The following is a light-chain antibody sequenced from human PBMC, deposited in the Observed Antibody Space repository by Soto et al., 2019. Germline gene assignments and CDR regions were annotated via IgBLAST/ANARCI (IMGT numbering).Light chain of an antibody. V-gene: IGLV2-23*01. Sequence: QSALAQPASLSGSPGQSLTISCTGTSSDVGSSNFVSWYQQHPGKAPKLIIYEGSRRPSGVSGRFSGSKSGNAASLTISGLQAEDEADYYCCSFPGTSTLYVFGSGTKVTVL. CDR1: SSDVGSSNF. CDR3: CSFPGTSTLYV. J-gene: IGLJ1*01. CDR2: EGS.